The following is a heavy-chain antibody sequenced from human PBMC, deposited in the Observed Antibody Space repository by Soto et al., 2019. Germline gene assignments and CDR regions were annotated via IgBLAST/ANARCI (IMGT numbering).Heavy chain of an antibody. V-gene: IGHV3-21*01. Sequence: EVQLVESGGGLVKPGGSLRLSCAASGFTFSSYSMNWVRQAPGKGLEWVSSISSSSSYIYYADSVKGRFTISRDNAKNSLYLQMNSLRAEDTAVYYCARDIFQYCSGGSCYSGYYYGMDVWGQGTTVIVSS. CDR2: ISSSSSYI. D-gene: IGHD2-15*01. J-gene: IGHJ6*02. CDR1: GFTFSSYS. CDR3: ARDIFQYCSGGSCYSGYYYGMDV.